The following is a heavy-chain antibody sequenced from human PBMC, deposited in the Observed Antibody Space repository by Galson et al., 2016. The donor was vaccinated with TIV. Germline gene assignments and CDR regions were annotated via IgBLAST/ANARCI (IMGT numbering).Heavy chain of an antibody. V-gene: IGHV3-30*03. CDR2: ISNDGSDK. Sequence: SLRLSCAASGFTFSAYGMHWVRQAPVKGLEWVAVISNDGSDKIYRDSVKGRFTISRDNSKNTLYLQMNNLRAEDTAVYYCARRGNYLGSGSFDSWGQGTLVTVSS. J-gene: IGHJ4*02. D-gene: IGHD3-10*01. CDR3: ARRGNYLGSGSFDS. CDR1: GFTFSAYG.